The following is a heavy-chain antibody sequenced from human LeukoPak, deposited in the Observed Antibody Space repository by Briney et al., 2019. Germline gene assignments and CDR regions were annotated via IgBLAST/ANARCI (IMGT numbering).Heavy chain of an antibody. CDR2: MSPNSGDT. CDR3: ARKPPNTGDFYY. CDR1: GYTFTNLD. V-gene: IGHV1-8*01. D-gene: IGHD7-27*01. Sequence: ASVRVSCKTSGYTFTNLDINWLRQAPGQGLEWMGWMSPNSGDTGYAQKFQGRVSMTRDIFKSTAYMELSSLRSEDTAIYYCARKPPNTGDFYYWGLGTLVTVSS. J-gene: IGHJ4*01.